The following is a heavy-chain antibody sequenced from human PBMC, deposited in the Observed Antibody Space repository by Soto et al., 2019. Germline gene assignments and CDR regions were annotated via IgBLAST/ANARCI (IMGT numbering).Heavy chain of an antibody. V-gene: IGHV1-69*13. CDR3: AREGSGYNF. CDR2: IVPVFGRP. J-gene: IGHJ4*02. D-gene: IGHD5-12*01. CDR1: GYTFTGFY. Sequence: SVKVSCKASGYTFTGFYMHWVRQAPGQGLEWMGGIVPVFGRPNYAQRFRGRLTITADESTSTGYMELISLRSDDTAVYYCAREGSGYNFWGQGTQVTVSS.